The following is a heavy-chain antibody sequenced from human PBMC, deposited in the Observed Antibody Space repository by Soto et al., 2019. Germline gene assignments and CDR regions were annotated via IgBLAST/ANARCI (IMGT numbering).Heavy chain of an antibody. V-gene: IGHV1-46*01. CDR1: GYTFTSSY. J-gene: IGHJ4*02. D-gene: IGHD2-15*01. CDR2: TNPNGGST. Sequence: QVQLVQSGAEVKKPGASVKLSCKASGYTFTSSYVHWVRQAPGQGLEWEAITNPNGGSTKYAQECQGRVTVTRDTSTSTVFMELSSLHSDDTAVYYCARDLLAANYWGQGTLVTVSS. CDR3: ARDLLAANY.